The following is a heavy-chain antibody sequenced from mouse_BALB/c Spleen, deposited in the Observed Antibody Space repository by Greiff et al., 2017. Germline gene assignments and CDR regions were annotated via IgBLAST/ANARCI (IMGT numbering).Heavy chain of an antibody. V-gene: IGHV7-3*02. CDR3: ARLLRDYAMDY. D-gene: IGHD2-1*01. Sequence: EVQRVESGGGLVQPGGSLRLSCATSGFTFTDYYMSWVRQPPGKALEWLGFIRNKANGYTTEYSASVKGRFTISRDNSQSILYLQMNTLRAEDSATYYCARLLRDYAMDYWGQGTSVTVSS. CDR1: GFTFTDYY. J-gene: IGHJ4*01. CDR2: IRNKANGYTT.